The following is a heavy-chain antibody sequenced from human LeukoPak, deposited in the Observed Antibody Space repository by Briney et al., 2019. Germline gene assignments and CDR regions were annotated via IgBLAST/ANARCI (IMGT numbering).Heavy chain of an antibody. CDR3: ARELQRYYYYGMDV. Sequence: GGSLRLSCAASGFTVSSNYMSWVRQAPGKGLEWVSVIYSGGSTYYADSVKGRFTISRDNSKNTLYLQMNSLRAEDTAVYYCARELQRYYYYGMDVWGQGTTVTVSS. CDR1: GFTVSSNY. V-gene: IGHV3-66*01. CDR2: IYSGGST. J-gene: IGHJ6*02.